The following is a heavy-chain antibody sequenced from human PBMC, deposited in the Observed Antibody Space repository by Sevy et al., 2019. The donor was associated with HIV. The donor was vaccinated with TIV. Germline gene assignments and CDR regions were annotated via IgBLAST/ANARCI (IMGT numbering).Heavy chain of an antibody. CDR2: IKQDGSEK. J-gene: IGHJ3*02. V-gene: IGHV3-7*01. CDR1: GFSFSWYW. Sequence: GGCLRLSCAASGFSFSWYWMSWVRQTPEKGLEWVANIKQDGSEKKYVDSVKGRFTISRDNAKNSVYLQMNSLRADDTAVYYCATKGRSRPYDAFDTWGQGTMVTVSS. D-gene: IGHD3-10*01. CDR3: ATKGRSRPYDAFDT.